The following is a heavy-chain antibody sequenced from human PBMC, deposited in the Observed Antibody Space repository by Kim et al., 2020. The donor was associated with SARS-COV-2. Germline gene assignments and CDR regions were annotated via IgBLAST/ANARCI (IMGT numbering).Heavy chain of an antibody. Sequence: GGSLRLSCAASGFTFSSYAMSWVRQAPGKGLEWVSVIYSGGSSTYYADSVKGRFTISRDNSKNTLYLQMNSLRAEDTAVYYCAKDPGYYYDSSGYRGAIDIWGQGTMVTVSS. D-gene: IGHD3-22*01. CDR2: IYSGGSST. CDR3: AKDPGYYYDSSGYRGAIDI. CDR1: GFTFSSYA. V-gene: IGHV3-23*03. J-gene: IGHJ3*02.